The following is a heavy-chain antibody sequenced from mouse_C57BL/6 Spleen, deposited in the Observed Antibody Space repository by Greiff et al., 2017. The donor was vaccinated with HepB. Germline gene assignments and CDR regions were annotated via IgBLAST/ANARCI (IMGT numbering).Heavy chain of an antibody. Sequence: VQLQESGPELVKPGASVKISCKASGYAFSSSWMNWVKQRPGKGLEWIGRIYPGDGDTNYNGKFKGKATLTADKSSSTAYMQLSSLTSEDSAVYFCARHYYAMDYWGQGTSVTVSS. CDR3: ARHYYAMDY. CDR2: IYPGDGDT. J-gene: IGHJ4*01. CDR1: GYAFSSSW. V-gene: IGHV1-82*01.